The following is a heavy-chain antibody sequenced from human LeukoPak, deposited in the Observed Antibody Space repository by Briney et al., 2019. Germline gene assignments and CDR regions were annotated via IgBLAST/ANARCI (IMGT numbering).Heavy chain of an antibody. D-gene: IGHD1-1*01. V-gene: IGHV4-4*02. CDR3: ARARTVPYYYYYMDV. CDR2: IYHSGST. Sequence: SGTLSLTCAVSGGSISSSNWWSWVRQPPGKGLEWIGEIYHSGSTNYNPSLKSRVTISVDTSKNQFSLKLSSVTAADTAVYYCARARTVPYYYYYMDVWGKGTTVTVSS. J-gene: IGHJ6*03. CDR1: GGSISSSNW.